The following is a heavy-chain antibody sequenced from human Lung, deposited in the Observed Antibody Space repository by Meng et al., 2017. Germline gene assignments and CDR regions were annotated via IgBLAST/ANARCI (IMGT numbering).Heavy chain of an antibody. CDR2: ITAGNGNT. V-gene: IGHV1-3*01. CDR1: GYTFTNYA. Sequence: QVQLVQSGAEVKTPGASVRLSCMASGYTFTNYAIHWVRQAPGQRLEWMGWITAGNGNTKYSQKFQGKVTIIRDTSASTVYMELSSLRSEDTAVYYCARGDQPWPHRFDPWGQGTLVPSPQ. D-gene: IGHD6-19*01. J-gene: IGHJ5*02. CDR3: ARGDQPWPHRFDP.